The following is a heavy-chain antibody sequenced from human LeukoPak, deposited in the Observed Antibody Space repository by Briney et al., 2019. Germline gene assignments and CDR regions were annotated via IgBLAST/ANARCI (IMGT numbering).Heavy chain of an antibody. Sequence: SVKVSCKASGFTFTSSAMQWVRQARGQRLEWIGWIVVGSGNTNYAQKFQERVTITRDMSTSTAYMELSSLRSEDTAVYYCAADTAPCCSGGSCHVGWGQGTLVTVSS. CDR3: AADTAPCCSGGSCHVG. J-gene: IGHJ4*02. CDR2: IVVGSGNT. D-gene: IGHD2-15*01. CDR1: GFTFTSSA. V-gene: IGHV1-58*02.